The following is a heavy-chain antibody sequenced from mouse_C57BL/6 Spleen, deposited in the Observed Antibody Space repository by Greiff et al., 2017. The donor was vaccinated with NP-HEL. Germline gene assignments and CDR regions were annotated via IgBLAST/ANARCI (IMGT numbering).Heavy chain of an antibody. CDR3: ALTGRGY. CDR1: GYTFTSYW. J-gene: IGHJ2*01. Sequence: QVQLKQPGAELVKPGASVKLSCKASGYTFTSYWMQWVKQRPGQGLEWIGEIDPSDSYTNYNQKFKGKATLTVDTSSSTAYMQLSSLTSEDSAVYYCALTGRGYWGQGTTLTVSS. D-gene: IGHD4-1*01. CDR2: IDPSDSYT. V-gene: IGHV1-50*01.